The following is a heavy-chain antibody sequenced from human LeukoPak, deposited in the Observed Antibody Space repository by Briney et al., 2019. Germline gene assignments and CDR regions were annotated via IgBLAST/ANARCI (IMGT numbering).Heavy chain of an antibody. Sequence: SETLSLNCIVSGGSISTYYWSWIRQPAGKGLEWIGRIYTRGSTNYNPSLKSRVTMSVDTSKNQFSLKLSSVTAADTAVYYCARDDRNNFLFDPWGQGTLVTVSS. J-gene: IGHJ5*02. V-gene: IGHV4-4*07. CDR1: GGSISTYY. CDR2: IYTRGST. D-gene: IGHD1-1*01. CDR3: ARDDRNNFLFDP.